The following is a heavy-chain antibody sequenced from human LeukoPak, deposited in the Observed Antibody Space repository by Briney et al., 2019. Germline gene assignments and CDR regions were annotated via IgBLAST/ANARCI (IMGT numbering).Heavy chain of an antibody. CDR3: ARDLAYGSYMYYFDY. CDR1: GYTFTSYY. CDR2: INTSGGST. V-gene: IGHV1-46*01. D-gene: IGHD1-26*01. Sequence: PSVNVACKASGYTFTSYYMHWVRQAPGQGLEWMGIINTSGGSTRYAQKFQGRVTMTRDTSTSTVYMELSSLRSEDTAVYYCARDLAYGSYMYYFDYWGQGTLVTVSS. J-gene: IGHJ4*02.